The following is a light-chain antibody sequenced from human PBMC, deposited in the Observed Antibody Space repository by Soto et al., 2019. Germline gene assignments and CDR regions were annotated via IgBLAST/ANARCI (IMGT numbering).Light chain of an antibody. J-gene: IGLJ3*02. CDR3: AAWDDILGGV. CDR2: SNN. CDR1: RFNIGSNT. Sequence: QPVLTQPPSASGTPGQRVTISCSGSRFNIGSNTVNWYQQLPGTAPKLLIYSNNQRPSGVPDRFSGSKSGTSASLAISGLQSEDEADYYCAAWDDILGGVFGGGTKVTVL. V-gene: IGLV1-44*01.